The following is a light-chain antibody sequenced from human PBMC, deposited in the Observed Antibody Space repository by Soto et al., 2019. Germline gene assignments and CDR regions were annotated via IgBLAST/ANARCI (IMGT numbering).Light chain of an antibody. J-gene: IGKJ1*01. CDR1: QSVGNNY. CDR3: QQYGSSPLT. Sequence: EVVLTQSPGTLSLSPGERATLPCRASQSVGNNYLAWYQQKPGQAPRLLIYGASNRATGIPDRFSGSGSGTDFTLTISRLEPEDFAVYYCQQYGSSPLTFGQGTKVDIK. CDR2: GAS. V-gene: IGKV3-20*01.